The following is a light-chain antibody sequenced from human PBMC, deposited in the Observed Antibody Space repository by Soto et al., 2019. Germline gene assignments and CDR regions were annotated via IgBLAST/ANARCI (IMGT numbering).Light chain of an antibody. Sequence: EIVMTQSPDTLSVSPGERVTVSCRASRSISSNLAWYQQRPGLAPRLLIYDASTRATGIPARFSGSGSGTEFTLTISSLQSEDCAIYYCQQYTNWRTFGQGTRVEIK. V-gene: IGKV3-15*01. J-gene: IGKJ1*01. CDR2: DAS. CDR1: RSISSN. CDR3: QQYTNWRT.